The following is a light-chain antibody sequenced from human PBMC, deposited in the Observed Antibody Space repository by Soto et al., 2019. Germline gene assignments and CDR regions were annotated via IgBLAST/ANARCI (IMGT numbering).Light chain of an antibody. V-gene: IGKV3-15*01. CDR1: QSVSNN. CDR3: QHYGSSPIT. J-gene: IGKJ5*01. CDR2: GVS. Sequence: EIVMTQSPATLSVSPGESATLSCRASQSVSNNLAWYQQKPGQTPRLLIYGVSTRATGFPARFSGSGSGTEFTLTISSLQSEDFAVYYCQHYGSSPITFGQGTRLEIK.